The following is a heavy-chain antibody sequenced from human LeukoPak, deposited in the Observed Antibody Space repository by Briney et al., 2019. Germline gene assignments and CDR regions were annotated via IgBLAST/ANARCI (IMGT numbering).Heavy chain of an antibody. CDR3: AKIVGLPATMAYFYY. CDR2: IFNGGSA. CDR1: AGSIRRYY. V-gene: IGHV4-59*01. J-gene: IGHJ4*02. D-gene: IGHD2-2*01. Sequence: SESLSLTCTVSAGSIRRYYWRWIREPPGKGLELIGYIFNGGSANYNPSLKSRVTMSLDTSKSQFSLRLNSVTAADTAVYYCAKIVGLPATMAYFYYWGQGILITVSS.